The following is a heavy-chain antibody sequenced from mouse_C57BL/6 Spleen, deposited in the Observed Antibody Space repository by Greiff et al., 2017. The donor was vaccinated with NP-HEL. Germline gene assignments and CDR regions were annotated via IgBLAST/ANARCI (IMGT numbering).Heavy chain of an antibody. Sequence: QVQLKQPGAELVMPGASVKLSCKASGYTFTSYWMHWVKQRPGQGLEWIGEIDPADSYTNYNQKFKGKSTLTVDKSSSTAYMQLSSLTSEDSAVYYCARWIVSYAMDYWGQGTSVTVSS. V-gene: IGHV1-69*01. CDR1: GYTFTSYW. CDR2: IDPADSYT. J-gene: IGHJ4*01. CDR3: ARWIVSYAMDY.